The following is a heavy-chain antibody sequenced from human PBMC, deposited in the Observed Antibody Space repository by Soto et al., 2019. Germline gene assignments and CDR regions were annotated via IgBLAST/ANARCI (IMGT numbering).Heavy chain of an antibody. J-gene: IGHJ4*02. CDR1: GGSFSGYY. D-gene: IGHD1-7*01. CDR2: INHSGST. CDR3: ARARGNWNYRAVDY. Sequence: SETLSLTCAVYGGSFSGYYWSWIRQPPGKGLEWIGEINHSGSTNYNPSLKSRVTISVDTSKNQFSLKLSSVTAADTAVYYCARARGNWNYRAVDYWGQGTLVTVSS. V-gene: IGHV4-34*01.